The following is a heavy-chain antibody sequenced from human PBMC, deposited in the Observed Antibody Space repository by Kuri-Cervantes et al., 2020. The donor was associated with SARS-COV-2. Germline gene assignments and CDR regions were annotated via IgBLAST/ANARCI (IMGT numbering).Heavy chain of an antibody. V-gene: IGHV4-39*01. D-gene: IGHD3-3*01. CDR3: ARQMMSSITIFGVVITRNWFDP. Sequence: CLVSGGPIGSSSTYWGWIRQPPGKGLEWIGSIYYSGSTYYNPSLKSRVTISVDTSKNQFSLKLSSVTAADTAVYYCARQMMSSITIFGVVITRNWFDPWGQGTLVTVSS. J-gene: IGHJ5*02. CDR2: IYYSGST. CDR1: GGPIGSSSTY.